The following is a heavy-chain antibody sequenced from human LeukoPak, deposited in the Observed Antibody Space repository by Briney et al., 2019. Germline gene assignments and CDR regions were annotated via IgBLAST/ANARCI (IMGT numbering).Heavy chain of an antibody. CDR2: IRYDGTNK. CDR1: GFTFSNFG. Sequence: PGGSLRLSCIASGFTFSNFGMHWVRQAPGKGLEWVAFIRYDGTNKYYADSVKGRFTISRDNSKNTLYLQMNSLRAEDTVIYYCAKDGFGESNSPYFDYWGQGTLVTVSS. V-gene: IGHV3-30*02. J-gene: IGHJ4*02. CDR3: AKDGFGESNSPYFDY. D-gene: IGHD3-10*01.